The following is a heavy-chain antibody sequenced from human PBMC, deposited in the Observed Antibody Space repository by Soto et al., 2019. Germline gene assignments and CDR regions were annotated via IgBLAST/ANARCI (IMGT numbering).Heavy chain of an antibody. J-gene: IGHJ4*02. CDR2: INHSGST. V-gene: IGHV4-34*01. CDR3: ARWDWNSDRVYYFDY. CDR1: GGSFSGYY. D-gene: IGHD1-7*01. Sequence: SETLSLTCAVYGGSFSGYYWSWIRQPPGKGLEWIGEINHSGSTNYNPSLKSRVTISVDTSKNQFSLKLSSVTAADTAVYYCARWDWNSDRVYYFDYWGQGTLVTVSS.